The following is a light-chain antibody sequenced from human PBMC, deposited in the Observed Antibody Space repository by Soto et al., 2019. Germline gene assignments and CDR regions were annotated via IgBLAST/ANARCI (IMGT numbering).Light chain of an antibody. CDR2: DVS. J-gene: IGLJ1*01. Sequence: SVLTQPASVSGSPGQSITISCTGTSSDVGAYNYVSWFQQHPGKAPKLMIYDVSNRPSGVSNRFSGSKSGNTASLTISGLQAEDETDYYCSSYTRSNTSYVFGTGTKLTVL. CDR3: SSYTRSNTSYV. CDR1: SSDVGAYNY. V-gene: IGLV2-14*01.